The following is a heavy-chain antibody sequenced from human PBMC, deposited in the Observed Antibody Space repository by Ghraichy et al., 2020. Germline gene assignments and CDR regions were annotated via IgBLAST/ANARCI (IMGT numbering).Heavy chain of an antibody. CDR1: GGSISSGGYY. Sequence: SETLSLTCTVSGGSISSGGYYWSWIRQHPGKGLEWIWYIYYSGSTYYNPSLKSRVTISVDTSKNQFSLKLSSVTAADTAVYYCARESRTYYYGSGSYLFDYWGQGTLVTVSS. D-gene: IGHD3-10*01. J-gene: IGHJ4*02. CDR2: IYYSGST. CDR3: ARESRTYYYGSGSYLFDY. V-gene: IGHV4-31*03.